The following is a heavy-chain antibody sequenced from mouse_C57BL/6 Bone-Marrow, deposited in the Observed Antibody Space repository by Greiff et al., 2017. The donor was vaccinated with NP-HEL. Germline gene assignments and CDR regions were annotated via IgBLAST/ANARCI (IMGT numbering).Heavy chain of an antibody. V-gene: IGHV5-4*01. CDR3: AREELD. Sequence: EVHLVESGGGLVKPGGSLKLSCAASGFTFSSYAMSWVRQTPEKRLEWVATISDGGSYTYYPDNVKGRFTISRDNAKNNLYLQMSHLKSEDTAMYYCAREELDWGQGTLVTVSA. CDR2: ISDGGSYT. CDR1: GFTFSSYA. J-gene: IGHJ3*01.